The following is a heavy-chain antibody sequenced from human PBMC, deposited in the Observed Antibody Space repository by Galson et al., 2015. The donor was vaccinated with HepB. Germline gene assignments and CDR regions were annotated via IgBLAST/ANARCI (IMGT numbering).Heavy chain of an antibody. Sequence: SVKVSCKASGYTFTSYGISWVRQAPGQGLEWMGWISAYNGHTKSAQFQDRVTMTTDTSTSTAYMELRSLRSDDTAVYYCARDLTTYDILTGYWVFDYWGQGTLVTVSS. D-gene: IGHD3-9*01. V-gene: IGHV1-18*04. CDR3: ARDLTTYDILTGYWVFDY. CDR2: ISAYNGHT. J-gene: IGHJ4*02. CDR1: GYTFTSYG.